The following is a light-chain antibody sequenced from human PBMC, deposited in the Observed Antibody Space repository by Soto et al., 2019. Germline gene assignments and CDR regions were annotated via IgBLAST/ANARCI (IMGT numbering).Light chain of an antibody. J-gene: IGKJ4*01. V-gene: IGKV3-20*01. CDR3: QQYGSSPLT. CDR2: GAS. Sequence: EIVLTQSPGTLSLSPGERATLSCRASQSVSRSYLAWYQQKPGQAPRLLIYGASSRATGIPDRFSGSGSVTDFTLTISRLEPEDFAVYYCQQYGSSPLTFGGGTKVEIK. CDR1: QSVSRSY.